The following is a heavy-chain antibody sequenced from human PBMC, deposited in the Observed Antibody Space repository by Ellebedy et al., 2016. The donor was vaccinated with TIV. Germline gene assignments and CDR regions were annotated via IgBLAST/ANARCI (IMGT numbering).Heavy chain of an antibody. D-gene: IGHD4-11*01. V-gene: IGHV4-39*01. CDR2: LYFNGSP. J-gene: IGHJ5*02. CDR1: GVSLSESSHY. CDR3: ARHESDYKTHYGLVGGWFDP. Sequence: SETLSLTXNVSGVSLSESSHYWAWVRRPPGKGLEWLGSLYFNGSPYYNPSLKGRLTISVDASKNAFSLKLTSVTAADTAVYYCARHESDYKTHYGLVGGWFDPWGQGALVSVSS.